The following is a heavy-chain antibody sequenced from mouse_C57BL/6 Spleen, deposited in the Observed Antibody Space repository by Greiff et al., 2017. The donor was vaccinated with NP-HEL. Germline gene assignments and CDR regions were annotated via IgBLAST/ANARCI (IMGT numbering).Heavy chain of an antibody. Sequence: QVQLQQSGPELVKPGASVKISCKASGYSFSSSWMNWVKQRPGKGLEWIGRIYPGDGDTNYNGKFKGKATLTADKSSSTAYMQLSSLTSEDSAVYFCARGYYGSSYSDYWGQGTTLTVSS. V-gene: IGHV1-82*01. CDR3: ARGYYGSSYSDY. CDR2: IYPGDGDT. D-gene: IGHD1-1*01. J-gene: IGHJ2*01. CDR1: GYSFSSSW.